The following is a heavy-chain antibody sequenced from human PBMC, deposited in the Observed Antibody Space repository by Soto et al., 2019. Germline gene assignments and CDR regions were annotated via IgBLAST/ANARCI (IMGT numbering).Heavy chain of an antibody. J-gene: IGHJ4*02. CDR3: ASSYSSGWQGIDY. Sequence: PSETLSLTCAVSGGSISSGGYSWSWIRQPPGKGLEWIGYIYHSGSTYYNPSLKSRVTISVDRSKNQFSLKLSSVTAADTAVYYCASSYSSGWQGIDYWGQGTLVTVSS. CDR1: GGSISSGGYS. CDR2: IYHSGST. V-gene: IGHV4-30-2*01. D-gene: IGHD6-19*01.